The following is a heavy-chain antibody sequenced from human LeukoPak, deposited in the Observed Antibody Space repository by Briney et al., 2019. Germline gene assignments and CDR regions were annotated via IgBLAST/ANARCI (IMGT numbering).Heavy chain of an antibody. CDR2: ISYDGSNK. D-gene: IGHD4-17*01. CDR3: AKETTTVTDWFDP. Sequence: GGSLRLSCAASGLTFSSYGMHWVRQAPGKGLEWVAVISYDGSNKYYADSVKGRFTISRDNSKNTLYLQMNSLRAEDTAVYYCAKETTTVTDWFDPWGQGTLVTVSS. J-gene: IGHJ5*02. CDR1: GLTFSSYG. V-gene: IGHV3-30*18.